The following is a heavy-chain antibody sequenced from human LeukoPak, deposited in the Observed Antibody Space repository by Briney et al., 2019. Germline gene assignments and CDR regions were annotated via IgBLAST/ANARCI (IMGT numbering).Heavy chain of an antibody. Sequence: GGSLRLSCAASGFTFSSYGMPWVRQAPGKGLEWVAVIWYDGSSKYYADSVKGRFTISRDNSKNTLYLQMNSLRAEDTAVYYCARATALFDDYWGQGTLVTVSS. V-gene: IGHV3-33*01. CDR3: ARATALFDDY. CDR1: GFTFSSYG. J-gene: IGHJ4*02. CDR2: IWYDGSSK.